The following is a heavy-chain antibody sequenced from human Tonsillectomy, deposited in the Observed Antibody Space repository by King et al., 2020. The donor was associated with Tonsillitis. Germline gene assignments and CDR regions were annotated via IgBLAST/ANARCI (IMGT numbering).Heavy chain of an antibody. D-gene: IGHD2-2*01. CDR2: MNPDSGNT. CDR3: ARGGSIVAADIGGIWGCDY. V-gene: IGHV1-8*01. CDR1: GYTFTNYD. Sequence: VQLVESGAEVKRPGASVKVSCKASGYTFTNYDINWVRQATGQGLEWMAWMNPDSGNTGYAQKFQGRVTMTRNTSISTAYMALSSLGSDDTAVYYCARGGSIVAADIGGIWGCDYWGQGTLVTVSS. J-gene: IGHJ4*02.